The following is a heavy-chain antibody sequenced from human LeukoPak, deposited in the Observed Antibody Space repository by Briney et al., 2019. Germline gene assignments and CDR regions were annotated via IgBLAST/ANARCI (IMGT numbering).Heavy chain of an antibody. Sequence: GGSLRLSCAASGFIFNDYAMAWVRQAPGKGLEWVSSIDGNGGSTYYRDSVKRRFTISRDKSKNTLDLQMNNLRAEDTANYYCAKYYYGSRRGNSYSLDFWGQGTLVTVSS. CDR3: AKYYYGSRRGNSYSLDF. D-gene: IGHD3-10*01. V-gene: IGHV3-23*01. J-gene: IGHJ4*02. CDR2: IDGNGGST. CDR1: GFIFNDYA.